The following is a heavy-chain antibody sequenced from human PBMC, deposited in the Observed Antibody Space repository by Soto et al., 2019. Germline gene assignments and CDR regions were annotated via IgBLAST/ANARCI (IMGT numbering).Heavy chain of an antibody. J-gene: IGHJ6*03. V-gene: IGHV3-33*01. CDR1: GFTFSRYG. CDR3: ARDPTETNYYYYYMDV. CDR2: IWYDGSNK. Sequence: QVQLVESGGGVVQPGRSLRLSCAASGFTFSRYGMHWVRQAPGKVMEWVAVIWYDGSNKYYEDFVKGRFAISRDNSKNTLYLQMNSLRAEDTAVYYCARDPTETNYYYYYMDVWGKGTTVTVSS. D-gene: IGHD1-7*01.